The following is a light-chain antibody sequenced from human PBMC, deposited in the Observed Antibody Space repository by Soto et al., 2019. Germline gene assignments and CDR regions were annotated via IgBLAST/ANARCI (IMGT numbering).Light chain of an antibody. CDR3: QQRSNLLT. Sequence: EIVLTQSPATLSLSPGERATLSCRASQCVSSYLAWYQQKPGQAPRLLIYDASNRATGIPARFSGSGSGTDFTLTISSLEPEDFAVYYCQQRSNLLTFGGGTKVEIK. V-gene: IGKV3-11*01. CDR1: QCVSSY. J-gene: IGKJ4*01. CDR2: DAS.